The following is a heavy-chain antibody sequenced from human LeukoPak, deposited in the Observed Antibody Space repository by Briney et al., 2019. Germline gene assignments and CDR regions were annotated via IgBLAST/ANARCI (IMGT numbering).Heavy chain of an antibody. J-gene: IGHJ5*02. CDR1: GGSISSYY. V-gene: IGHV4-59*01. D-gene: IGHD6-6*01. CDR3: ARDRASIAASRGFDP. Sequence: TSETLSLTCTVSGGSISSYYGSWIRQPPGKGLEWIGYIYYSGSTNYNPSLKSRVTISVDTSKNQFSLKLSSVTAADTAVYYCARDRASIAASRGFDPWGQGTLVTVSS. CDR2: IYYSGST.